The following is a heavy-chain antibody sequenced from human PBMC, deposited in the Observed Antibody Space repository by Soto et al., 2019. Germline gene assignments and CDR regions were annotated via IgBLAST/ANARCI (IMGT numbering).Heavy chain of an antibody. CDR3: ARDLGYCISTRCHPVRYYYYGMDV. CDR1: GGTFSSYA. V-gene: IGHV1-69*13. CDR2: IIPIFGTA. Sequence: SVKVSCKASGGTFSSYAISWVRQAPGQGLEWMGGIIPIFGTANYAQKFQGRVTITADESTSTAYMELSSLRSEDTAVYYCARDLGYCISTRCHPVRYYYYGMDVWG. J-gene: IGHJ6*02. D-gene: IGHD2-2*01.